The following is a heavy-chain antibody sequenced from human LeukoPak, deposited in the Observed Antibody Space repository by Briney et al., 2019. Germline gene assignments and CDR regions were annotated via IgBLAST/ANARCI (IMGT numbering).Heavy chain of an antibody. CDR3: GYCSGGSCFDY. Sequence: GGSLRLSCAASGFTFSNYWMSWVRQAPGKGPEWVANMNQDGSEKYYVDSVKGRFTISRDNAKNSLYLQMNGLRAEDTAVYYCGYCSGGSCFDYWGQGTLVTVSS. CDR2: MNQDGSEK. CDR1: GFTFSNYW. V-gene: IGHV3-7*03. J-gene: IGHJ4*02. D-gene: IGHD2-15*01.